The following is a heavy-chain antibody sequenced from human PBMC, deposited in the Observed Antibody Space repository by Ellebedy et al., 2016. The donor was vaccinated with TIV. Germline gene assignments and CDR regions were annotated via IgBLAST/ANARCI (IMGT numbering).Heavy chain of an antibody. Sequence: SETLSLTCTVSGGSISSSTYYWGWIRQPPGTGLEWLGDIYYGGNTYYNPSLKSRVTISVDTSNTQFSLRLSSVAAADTAVYFCARRAVAATQGAFDNWGQGALVTVSA. D-gene: IGHD6-19*01. CDR1: GGSISSSTYY. J-gene: IGHJ4*02. V-gene: IGHV4-39*01. CDR2: IYYGGNT. CDR3: ARRAVAATQGAFDN.